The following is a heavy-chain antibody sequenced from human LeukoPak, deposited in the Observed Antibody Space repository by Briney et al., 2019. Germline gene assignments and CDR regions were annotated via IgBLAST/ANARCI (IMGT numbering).Heavy chain of an antibody. V-gene: IGHV3-30*02. CDR2: VRSDGGIK. CDR3: ATQPYGGNPVGYGMDV. CDR1: GFTFSNYG. D-gene: IGHD4-23*01. J-gene: IGHJ6*02. Sequence: GGSLRLSCAASGFTFSNYGMHWVRQAPGKGLEWVAFVRSDGGIKYYADSVKGRFTISRDNSKNTLYLQMNSLRAEDTAVYYCATQPYGGNPVGYGMDVWGQGTTVTVSS.